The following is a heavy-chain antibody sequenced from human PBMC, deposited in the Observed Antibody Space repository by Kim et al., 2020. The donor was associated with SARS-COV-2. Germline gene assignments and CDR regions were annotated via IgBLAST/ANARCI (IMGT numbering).Heavy chain of an antibody. CDR1: CGSISSGGYY. CDR3: VPDQVRRTSAWLDP. D-gene: IGHD3-10*01. V-gene: IGHV4-31*03. J-gene: IGHJ5*02. CDR2: IYYSGST. Sequence: SETLSLTCTFPCGSISSGGYYWRWIRQHPGKGLEWLGYIYYSGSTYYNPSLKSRVTISVDTSKNQFSLKLSSVTAADTAVYYCVPDQVRRTSAWLDPWG.